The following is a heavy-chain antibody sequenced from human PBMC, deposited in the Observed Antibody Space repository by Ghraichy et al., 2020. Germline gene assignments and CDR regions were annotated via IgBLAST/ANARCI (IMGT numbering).Heavy chain of an antibody. CDR3: ARYSYGFGWFDP. V-gene: IGHV1-2*06. Sequence: ASVKVSCKASGYTFTGYYMHWVRQAPGQGLEWMGRINPNSGGTNYAQKFQGRVTMTRDTSISTAYMELSRLRSDDTAVYYCARYSYGFGWFDPWGQGTLVTVSS. CDR2: INPNSGGT. CDR1: GYTFTGYY. D-gene: IGHD5-18*01. J-gene: IGHJ5*02.